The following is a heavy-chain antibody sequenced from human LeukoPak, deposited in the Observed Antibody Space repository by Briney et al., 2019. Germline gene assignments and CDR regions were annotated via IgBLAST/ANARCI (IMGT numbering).Heavy chain of an antibody. Sequence: GGSLRLSCATSGFTFSSSSMNWVRQAPGKSLEWVAFIKRDGTEEKYVDSVKGRFTISRDNSENTLYLQMNSLRAEDTAVYYCAKESGARTGGVDFWGQGTLVTVSS. V-gene: IGHV3-7*05. CDR1: GFTFSSSS. CDR3: AKESGARTGGVDF. J-gene: IGHJ4*02. CDR2: IKRDGTEE. D-gene: IGHD2-21*01.